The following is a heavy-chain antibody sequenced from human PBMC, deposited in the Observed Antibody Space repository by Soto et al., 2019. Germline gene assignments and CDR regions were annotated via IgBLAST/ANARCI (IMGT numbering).Heavy chain of an antibody. D-gene: IGHD3-9*01. Sequence: EVHLLGSGGGLVQPGGSLRLSCAASGFTFSGYAMSWVRQAPGKGLEWVSGISGSAASTNYADSVKGRFTISRDNSKSTLYLQMNSLRAEDTAVDYCAKDVHYDILTGIEYFHHWAQGTLVTVSS. CDR2: ISGSAAST. CDR3: AKDVHYDILTGIEYFHH. J-gene: IGHJ1*01. CDR1: GFTFSGYA. V-gene: IGHV3-23*01.